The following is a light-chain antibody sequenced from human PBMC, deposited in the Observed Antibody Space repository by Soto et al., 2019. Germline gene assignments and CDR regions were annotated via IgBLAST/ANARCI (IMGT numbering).Light chain of an antibody. CDR1: SSDIGAYKF. CDR2: EVS. CDR3: SLYAGTSSVV. Sequence: QSVLTQPPSASGSPGQSVAISCTGTSSDIGAYKFVSWYQQHPGKAPRLILYEVSRRPSGVPDRFSGSKSGNTASLTVSGLLADEEADYYCSLYAGTSSVVFGGGTKLTVL. V-gene: IGLV2-8*01. J-gene: IGLJ2*01.